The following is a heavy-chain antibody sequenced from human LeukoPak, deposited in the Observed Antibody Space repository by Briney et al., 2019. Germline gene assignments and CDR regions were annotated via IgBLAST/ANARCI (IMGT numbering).Heavy chain of an antibody. J-gene: IGHJ3*02. Sequence: GASVKVSYKASGYTFTSYYMHWVRQAPGQGLEWMGIINPSGGSTSYAQKFQGRVTMIRDTSTSTVYMELSSLRSEDTAVYYCARARITIFVLGPFRDDAFDIWGQGTMVTVSS. D-gene: IGHD3-3*01. V-gene: IGHV1-46*01. CDR1: GYTFTSYY. CDR2: INPSGGST. CDR3: ARARITIFVLGPFRDDAFDI.